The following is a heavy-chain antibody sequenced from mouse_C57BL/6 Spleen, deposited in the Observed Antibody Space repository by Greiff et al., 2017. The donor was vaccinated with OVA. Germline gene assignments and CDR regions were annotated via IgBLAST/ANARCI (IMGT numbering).Heavy chain of an antibody. D-gene: IGHD1-1*01. CDR1: GYTFTSYW. V-gene: IGHV1-59*01. Sequence: VQLQQPGAELVRPGTSVKLSCKASGYTFTSYWMHWVKQRPGQGLEWIGVIDPSDSYTNYNQKLKGKATLYVDTSSSTAYIQLSSRTSEDSAVYYCARYGGNYYGSSYESFYFDYWGQGTTLTVSS. CDR2: IDPSDSYT. CDR3: ARYGGNYYGSSYESFYFDY. J-gene: IGHJ2*01.